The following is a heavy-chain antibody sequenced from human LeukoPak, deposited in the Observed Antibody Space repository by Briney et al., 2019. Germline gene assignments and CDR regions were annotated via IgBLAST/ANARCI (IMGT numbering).Heavy chain of an antibody. Sequence: SETLSLSCAVYGGSFSGYYWSWIRQPPGKGLEWIGEINHSGSTNYNPSLKGRVTISVDTSKNQFSLKLSSVTAADTAVYYCARGRISSGYYYVFPALSPWGQGTLVTVSS. CDR3: ARGRISSGYYYVFPALSP. CDR2: INHSGST. CDR1: GGSFSGYY. V-gene: IGHV4-34*01. D-gene: IGHD3-22*01. J-gene: IGHJ5*02.